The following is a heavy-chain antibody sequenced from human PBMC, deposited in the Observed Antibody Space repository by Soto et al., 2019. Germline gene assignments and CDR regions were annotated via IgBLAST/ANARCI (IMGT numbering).Heavy chain of an antibody. CDR1: GFTFSSYA. Sequence: GGSLRLSCAASGFTFSSYAMSWVRQAPGKGLEWVSAISGSGGSTYYADSVKGRFTISRDNSKNTLYLQMNSLRAEDTAVYYCARQPETRQLEFLDYWGQGTLVTVSS. V-gene: IGHV3-23*01. D-gene: IGHD1-1*01. CDR2: ISGSGGST. J-gene: IGHJ4*02. CDR3: ARQPETRQLEFLDY.